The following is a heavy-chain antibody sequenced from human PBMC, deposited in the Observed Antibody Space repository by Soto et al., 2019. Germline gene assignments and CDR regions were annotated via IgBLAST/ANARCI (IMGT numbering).Heavy chain of an antibody. J-gene: IGHJ5*02. CDR1: ASTFTGYT. V-gene: IGHV1-18*04. CDR2: ISTFNGNT. D-gene: IGHD4-17*01. CDR3: ARGTVTSGRWFGP. Sequence: QVHLVQSGTEVKEPGASVKVSCKASASTFTGYTINWVRQAPGQGLEWMGWISTFNGNTKYAGNFEGRVTMTTNTSTTTAYMEMTRLTFDDTSVYFCARGTVTSGRWFGPWGQGTLVSVSS.